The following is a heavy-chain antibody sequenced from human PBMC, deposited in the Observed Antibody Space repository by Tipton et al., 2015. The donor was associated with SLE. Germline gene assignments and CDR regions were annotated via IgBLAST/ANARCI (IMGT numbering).Heavy chain of an antibody. V-gene: IGHV4-4*08. J-gene: IGHJ6*04. D-gene: IGHD1-1*01. CDR2: ISSSGST. Sequence: LRLSCTVSDGSISGHYWSWVRQSPGKGLEWIGYISSSGSTDYNPSLKSRATISVDTSKNQFSLKLTSVTAADTAVYYCARENWSFSHLDVWGKGTTVTVSS. CDR1: DGSISGHY. CDR3: ARENWSFSHLDV.